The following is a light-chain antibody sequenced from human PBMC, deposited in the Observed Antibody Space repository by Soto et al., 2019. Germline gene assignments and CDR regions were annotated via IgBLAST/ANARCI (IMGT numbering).Light chain of an antibody. CDR3: QTWGTGPWV. CDR2: LNSDGSP. J-gene: IGLJ3*02. CDR1: SGHSTYA. Sequence: QPVLTQSPSASASLGASVKLTCTLSSGHSTYAIAWHQQQPEKGPRYLMKLNSDGSPSKGDGIPDRFSGSSSGAERYLTISSLQSEDEADYYCQTWGTGPWVFGGGTKLTV. V-gene: IGLV4-69*01.